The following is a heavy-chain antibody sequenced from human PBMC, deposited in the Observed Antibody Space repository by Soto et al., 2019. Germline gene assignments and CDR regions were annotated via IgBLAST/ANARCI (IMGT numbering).Heavy chain of an antibody. CDR3: ARSGYCTNGVCYTSDY. D-gene: IGHD2-8*01. CDR2: IIPTFGTA. Sequence: SVKVSCQAYGGTFRSYALSWVRQAPGQGLEWMGGIIPTFGTANYAQKFQGRVTITADEPTSTAYMELSSLRSEDTAVYYCARSGYCTNGVCYTSDYWGQGTLVTVSS. V-gene: IGHV1-69*13. CDR1: GGTFRSYA. J-gene: IGHJ4*02.